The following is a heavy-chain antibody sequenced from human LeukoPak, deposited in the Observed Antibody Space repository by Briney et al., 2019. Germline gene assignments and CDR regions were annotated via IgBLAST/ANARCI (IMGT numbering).Heavy chain of an antibody. CDR3: ARVPRVVGAFDI. CDR2: IYYSGST. J-gene: IGHJ3*02. CDR1: GGXISSGDYY. Sequence: SQTLSLTCTVSGGXISSGDYYWSWIRQPPGKGLEWIGYIYYSGSTYYNPSLKSRVTISVDTSKNQFSLKLSSVTAADTAVYYCARVPRVVGAFDIWGQGTMVTVSP. D-gene: IGHD1-26*01. V-gene: IGHV4-30-4*01.